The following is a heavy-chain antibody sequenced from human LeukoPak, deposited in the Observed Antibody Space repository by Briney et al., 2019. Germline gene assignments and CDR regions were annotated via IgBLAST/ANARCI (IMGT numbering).Heavy chain of an antibody. CDR3: ARVSQVATTPLFDY. Sequence: ASVKVSCKASGGSFSSYAINWVRQAPGQGLEWMGGIIPIFGTANYAQKFQGRVTITAVESMSTVYMELSSLRSEDTAVYYCARVSQVATTPLFDYWGQGTLVTVSS. CDR2: IIPIFGTA. CDR1: GGSFSSYA. D-gene: IGHD5-12*01. J-gene: IGHJ4*02. V-gene: IGHV1-69*13.